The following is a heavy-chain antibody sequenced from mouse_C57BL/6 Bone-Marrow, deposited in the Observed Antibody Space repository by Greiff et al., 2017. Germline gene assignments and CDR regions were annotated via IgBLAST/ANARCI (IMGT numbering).Heavy chain of an antibody. J-gene: IGHJ2*01. V-gene: IGHV1-55*01. CDR3: AREEVITTVEDY. CDR1: GYTFTSYW. Sequence: QVQLQQPGAELVKPGASVKMSCKASGYTFTSYWLTWVKQRPGQGLEWIGDIYPGSGSTNYNEKFKSKATLTVDTSSSTAYMQLSSLTSEDSAVYYCAREEVITTVEDYWGQGTTLTVSS. D-gene: IGHD1-1*01. CDR2: IYPGSGST.